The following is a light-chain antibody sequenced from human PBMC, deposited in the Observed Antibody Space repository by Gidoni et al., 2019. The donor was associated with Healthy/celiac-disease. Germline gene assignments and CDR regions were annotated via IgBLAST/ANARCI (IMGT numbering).Light chain of an antibody. J-gene: IGLJ3*02. V-gene: IGLV1-51*01. CDR1: SSTIGNNY. CDR3: VTWDSSMGVL. Sequence: QSVLTQPPSVSAAPAQKVTITCSGRSSTIGNNYVSWCQQLPGTAPKLLIFEGNRRSSGIPDRLTGSKSGTSATLDIIGLRTGDGADYYCVTWDSSMGVLFGGGTKLTVL. CDR2: EGN.